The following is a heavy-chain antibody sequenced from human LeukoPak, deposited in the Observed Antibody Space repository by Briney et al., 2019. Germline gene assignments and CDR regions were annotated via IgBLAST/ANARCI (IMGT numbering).Heavy chain of an antibody. CDR2: IRYDGTEQ. V-gene: IGHV3-30*02. Sequence: GGSLRLSCGASGFIFSHYGIHWVRQAPGKGLEWVAFIRYDGTEQYYADSVKGRFTISRDNSKNTLYLQMNSLRLEDTAVYYCAELGITMIGGVWGKGTTVTISS. J-gene: IGHJ6*04. CDR3: AELGITMIGGV. D-gene: IGHD3-10*02. CDR1: GFIFSHYG.